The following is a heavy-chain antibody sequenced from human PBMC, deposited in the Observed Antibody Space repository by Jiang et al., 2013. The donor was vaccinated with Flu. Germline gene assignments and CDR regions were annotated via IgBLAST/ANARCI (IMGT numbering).Heavy chain of an antibody. D-gene: IGHD2-21*02. V-gene: IGHV4-4*02. J-gene: IGHJ3*02. CDR3: ARFIVVVTADDAFDI. CDR2: IYHSGST. CDR1: GGSISSSNW. Sequence: GSGLVKPSGTLSLTCAVSGGSISSSNWWSWVRQPPGKGLEWIGEIYHSGSTNYNPSLKSRVTISVDKSKNQFSLKLSSVTAADTAVYYCARFIVVVTADDAFDIWGQGTMVTVSS.